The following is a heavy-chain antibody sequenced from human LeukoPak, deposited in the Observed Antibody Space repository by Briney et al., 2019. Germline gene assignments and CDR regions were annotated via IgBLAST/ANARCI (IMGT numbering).Heavy chain of an antibody. CDR2: INGGGVNT. CDR3: VKSRRVGANQRGLFDY. CDR1: GFTFSSYA. V-gene: IGHV3-23*01. Sequence: GGSLRLSCATSGFTFSSYAMSWVRQAPGKGLEWVSTINGGGVNTHYADSVGGRFTISRDNSKNTLFLQMNSLRDEDTAVYYCVKSRRVGANQRGLFDYWGQGTLVTVSP. D-gene: IGHD1-26*01. J-gene: IGHJ4*02.